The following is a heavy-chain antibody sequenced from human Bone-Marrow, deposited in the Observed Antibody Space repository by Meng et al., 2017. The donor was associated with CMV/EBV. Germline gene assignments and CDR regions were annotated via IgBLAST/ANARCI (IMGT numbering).Heavy chain of an antibody. CDR3: ARDSSGSYYGH. J-gene: IGHJ4*02. D-gene: IGHD1-26*01. CDR1: GGTFSSYT. V-gene: IGHV1-69*04. CDR2: IIPILGIA. Sequence: SVKVSCKASGGTFSSYTISWVRQAPGQGLEWMGRIIPILGIANYAQKFQGRVTITADKSTSTAYMGLSSLRSEDTAVYYCARDSSGSYYGHWGQGTLVTVSS.